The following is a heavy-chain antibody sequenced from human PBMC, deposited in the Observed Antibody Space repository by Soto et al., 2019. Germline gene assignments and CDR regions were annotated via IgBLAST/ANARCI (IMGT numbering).Heavy chain of an antibody. J-gene: IGHJ4*02. CDR2: ISYDGSNK. V-gene: IGHV3-30*18. D-gene: IGHD6-6*01. Sequence: GGSLRLSCAASGFTFSSYGMHWVRQAPGKGLEWVAVISYDGSNKYYADSVKGRFTISRDNSKNTPYLQMNSLRAEDTAVYYCAKGASSSSRVNIDYWGQGTLVTVSS. CDR3: AKGASSSSRVNIDY. CDR1: GFTFSSYG.